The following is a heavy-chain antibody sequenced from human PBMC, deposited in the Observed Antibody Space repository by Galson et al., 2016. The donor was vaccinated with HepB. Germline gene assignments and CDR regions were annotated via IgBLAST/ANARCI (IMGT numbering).Heavy chain of an antibody. V-gene: IGHV3-74*01. CDR2: ISSDGSRT. Sequence: SLRLSCAASGFFFSSYRMYWVRQAQGKGLVWVSRISSDGSRTTYADSVKGRFTISRDNAKNTLYLQMNSLRADDTAVYFCARWDDYLYFDYWGQGALVTVSS. D-gene: IGHD2/OR15-2a*01. CDR1: GFFFSSYR. CDR3: ARWDDYLYFDY. J-gene: IGHJ4*02.